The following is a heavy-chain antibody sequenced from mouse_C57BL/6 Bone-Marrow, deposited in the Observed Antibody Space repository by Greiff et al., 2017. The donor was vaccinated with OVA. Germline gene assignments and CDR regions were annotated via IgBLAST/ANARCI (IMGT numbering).Heavy chain of an antibody. Sequence: QVQLQQSGAELVKPGASVKISCKASGYAFSSYWMNWVKQRPGKGLEWIGQIYPGDGDTNYNGKFKGKATLTADKSSSTAYMQLSSLTSEDSAVYFCARGDSNPYYYAMDYWGQGTSVTVSS. J-gene: IGHJ4*01. CDR2: IYPGDGDT. CDR3: ARGDSNPYYYAMDY. D-gene: IGHD2-5*01. V-gene: IGHV1-80*01. CDR1: GYAFSSYW.